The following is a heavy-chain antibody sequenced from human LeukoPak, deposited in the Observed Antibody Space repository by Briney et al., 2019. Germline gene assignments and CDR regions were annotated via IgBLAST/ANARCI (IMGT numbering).Heavy chain of an antibody. CDR3: ARLAGYFSAYYFDY. CDR2: IYPGDSDT. J-gene: IGHJ4*02. CDR1: GYSFTSYW. D-gene: IGHD3-22*01. V-gene: IGHV5-51*01. Sequence: GESLKISCKGSGYSFTSYWIGWVRQLPGKGLEWMGIIYPGDSDTRYSPSFQGQVTISADQSINTAYLQWSSLKASDTAMYYCARLAGYFSAYYFDYWGQGTLVTVSS.